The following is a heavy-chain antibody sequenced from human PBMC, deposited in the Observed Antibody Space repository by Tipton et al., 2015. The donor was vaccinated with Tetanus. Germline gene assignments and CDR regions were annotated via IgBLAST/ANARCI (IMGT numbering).Heavy chain of an antibody. V-gene: IGHV3-30*18. CDR2: ISYDGSNK. Sequence: SLRLSCAASGFTFSSYGMHWVRQAPGKGLEWVAVISYDGSNKYYADSVKGRFTISRDNSKNTLYLQMNSLRAEDTAVYYCAKDQGKQQLFSYYYYGMDVWGQGTTVTVSS. CDR3: AKDQGKQQLFSYYYYGMDV. CDR1: GFTFSSYG. J-gene: IGHJ6*02. D-gene: IGHD6-13*01.